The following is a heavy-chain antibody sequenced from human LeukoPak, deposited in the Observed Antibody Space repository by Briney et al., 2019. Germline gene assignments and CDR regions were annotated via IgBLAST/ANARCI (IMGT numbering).Heavy chain of an antibody. J-gene: IGHJ4*02. CDR3: ARIYDSSGYYYPFDY. D-gene: IGHD3-22*01. CDR1: GYIFSSYW. Sequence: PGESLKISCKGSGYIFSSYWIGWVRQMPGQGLEWVGIIYPGDSNTRYSPSFQGQVTISADKSISTAYLQWSSLKASDTAMYYCARIYDSSGYYYPFDYWGRGTPVTVSS. V-gene: IGHV5-51*01. CDR2: IYPGDSNT.